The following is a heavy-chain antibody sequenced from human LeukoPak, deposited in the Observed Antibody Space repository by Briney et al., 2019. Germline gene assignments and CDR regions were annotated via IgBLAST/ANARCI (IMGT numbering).Heavy chain of an antibody. J-gene: IGHJ4*02. Sequence: SETLSLTCTVSVGSISTYFWSWIRQPPGKGLEWIGYIYYSGSTNYNPSLKSRVTISVDTSKNQFSLKLTSVTAADTAVYYCARVLLRYSFDYWGQGTLVTVSS. CDR1: VGSISTYF. V-gene: IGHV4-59*01. CDR3: ARVLLRYSFDY. CDR2: IYYSGST.